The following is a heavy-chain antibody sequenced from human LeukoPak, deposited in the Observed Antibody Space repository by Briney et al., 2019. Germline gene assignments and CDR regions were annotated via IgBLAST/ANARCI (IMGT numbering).Heavy chain of an antibody. CDR1: RFTFRNYL. CDR2: INSDGSST. D-gene: IGHD1-26*01. V-gene: IGHV3-74*01. CDR3: ARVSSGSYFGYHYYYMDV. J-gene: IGHJ6*03. Sequence: PGGSLRLSCEASRFTFRNYLMHWVRQAPGKGLVWVSRINSDGSSTSYADSVKGRFTISRDNAKNTLYLQMNSLRAEDTAVYYCARVSSGSYFGYHYYYMDVWGKGTTVTVSS.